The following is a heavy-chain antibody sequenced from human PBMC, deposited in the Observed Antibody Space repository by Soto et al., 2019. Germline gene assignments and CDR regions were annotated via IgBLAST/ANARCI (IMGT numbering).Heavy chain of an antibody. CDR1: GYTFTSYG. V-gene: IGHV1-18*01. CDR3: ARDGPGVVVVAAVGDFDY. CDR2: ISAYNGNT. Sequence: QVQLVQSGAEVKKPGASVKVSCKASGYTFTSYGISWVRQAPGQGLEWMGWISAYNGNTNYAQKLQGRVTMTTDTATSTAYMELRSLRSDDTAVYYCARDGPGVVVVAAVGDFDYWGQGTLVTVSS. J-gene: IGHJ4*02. D-gene: IGHD2-15*01.